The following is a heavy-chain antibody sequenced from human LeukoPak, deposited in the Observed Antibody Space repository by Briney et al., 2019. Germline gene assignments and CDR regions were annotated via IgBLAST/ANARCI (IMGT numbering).Heavy chain of an antibody. D-gene: IGHD2/OR15-2a*01. CDR3: ARGEILLDSSDWFDP. CDR1: GYTFTSYG. J-gene: IGHJ5*02. CDR2: ISAYNGNT. Sequence: ASVKVSCKASGYTFTSYGISWVRQAPGQGLEWMGCISAYNGNTNYAQKLQGRVTMTTDTSTSTAYMELRSLRSDDTAVYYCARGEILLDSSDWFDPWGQGTLVTVSS. V-gene: IGHV1-18*04.